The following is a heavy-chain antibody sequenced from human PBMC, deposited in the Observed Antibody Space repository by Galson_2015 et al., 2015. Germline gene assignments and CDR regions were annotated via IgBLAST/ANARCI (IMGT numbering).Heavy chain of an antibody. D-gene: IGHD3-10*01. CDR3: AGEDGRYYYGSGSYYNGYIDY. J-gene: IGHJ4*02. V-gene: IGHV3-7*01. CDR2: IDQHGSEK. Sequence: SLRLSCAASGFIFSSYWMSWVRQAPGKGLEWVANIDQHGSEKYYVDSVKGRFTISRDNAKNSLYLQMNSLRAEDTAVYYCAGEDGRYYYGSGSYYNGYIDYWGQGTLVTVSS. CDR1: GFIFSSYW.